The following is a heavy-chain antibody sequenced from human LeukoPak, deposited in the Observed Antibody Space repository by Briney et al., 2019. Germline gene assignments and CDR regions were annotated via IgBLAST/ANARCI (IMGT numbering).Heavy chain of an antibody. CDR1: GFTFSSYW. J-gene: IGHJ6*02. V-gene: IGHV3-74*01. CDR2: INSDGSST. D-gene: IGHD6-19*01. CDR3: ARGPTAVAGTGGYYYYYYGMDV. Sequence: GGSLRFSCAASGFTFSSYWMHWVRQAPGKGLVWVSRINSDGSSTSYADSVKGRFTISRDNAKNTLYLQMNSLRAEDTAVYYCARGPTAVAGTGGYYYYYYGMDVWGQGTTVTVSS.